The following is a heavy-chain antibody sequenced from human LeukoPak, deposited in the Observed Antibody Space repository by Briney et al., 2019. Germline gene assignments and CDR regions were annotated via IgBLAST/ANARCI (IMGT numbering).Heavy chain of an antibody. CDR2: INEDGREK. CDR3: ARDQGYCTSVNCRGDAFDV. D-gene: IGHD2-8*02. Sequence: GGSLSLSFEASGFPFTSHWMSWVRPVPGKGLEGVAKINEDGREKYYVDSVKGRFTISRDNAKNSLSLQMNSLRAEDTAVYYCARDQGYCTSVNCRGDAFDVWGQGSMVSVSS. CDR1: GFPFTSHW. V-gene: IGHV3-7*01. J-gene: IGHJ3*01.